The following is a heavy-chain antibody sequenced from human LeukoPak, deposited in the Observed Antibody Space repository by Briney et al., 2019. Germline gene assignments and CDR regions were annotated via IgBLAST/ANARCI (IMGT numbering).Heavy chain of an antibody. V-gene: IGHV4-59*08. CDR2: IYYSGST. J-gene: IGHJ4*02. Sequence: SETLSLTCTVSGDSISGHYWSWIRQPPGTGLEWIGYIYYSGSTDYNPSLKSRVTISVDTSKNQFSLKLSSVTAADTAVYYCARQGELAIDYWGQGTLVTVSS. CDR3: ARQGELAIDY. D-gene: IGHD1-26*01. CDR1: GDSISGHY.